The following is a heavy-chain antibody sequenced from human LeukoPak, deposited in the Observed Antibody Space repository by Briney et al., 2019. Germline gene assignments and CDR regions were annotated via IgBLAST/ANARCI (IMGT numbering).Heavy chain of an antibody. CDR3: ATGEIQLWFDY. CDR1: VGTFSSYA. J-gene: IGHJ4*02. Sequence: ASVKVSCKASVGTFSSYAISWVRHAPGQGLEWMGRIIPIVGTANYAQKFQGRVTITTDESTSTAYMELSSLTSEDTAVYYCATGEIQLWFDYWGQGTLVTASS. CDR2: IIPIVGTA. V-gene: IGHV1-69*05. D-gene: IGHD5-18*01.